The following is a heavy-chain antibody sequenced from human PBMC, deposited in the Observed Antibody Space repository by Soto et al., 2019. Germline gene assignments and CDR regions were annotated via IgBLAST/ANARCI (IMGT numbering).Heavy chain of an antibody. J-gene: IGHJ3*02. CDR2: ISGSSEFI. D-gene: IGHD2-8*01. CDR3: ANTWCLFQHSAFDI. Sequence: EVQLLESGGGLAQPGGSLRVSCAASGFTFSSYAMNWVRQAPGKGLEWVSSISGSSEFIYSADSVKGRFTISRDNSKNTLYLQMNSLRAEDTAVYYCANTWCLFQHSAFDIWGQGKMVTVSS. V-gene: IGHV3-23*01. CDR1: GFTFSSYA.